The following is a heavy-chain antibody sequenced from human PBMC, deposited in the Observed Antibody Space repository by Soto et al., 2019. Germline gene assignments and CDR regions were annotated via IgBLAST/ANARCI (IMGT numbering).Heavy chain of an antibody. CDR3: ARVYDYYDSSGYYLVRPAETDAFDI. J-gene: IGHJ3*02. CDR2: IYYSGST. V-gene: IGHV4-39*01. D-gene: IGHD3-22*01. CDR1: GGSISSSSYY. Sequence: PSETLSLTCTVSGGSISSSSYYWGWIRQPPGKGLEWIGSIYYSGSTYYNPSLKSRVTISVDTSKNQFSLKLSSVTAADTAVYYCARVYDYYDSSGYYLVRPAETDAFDIWGQGTMVTVSS.